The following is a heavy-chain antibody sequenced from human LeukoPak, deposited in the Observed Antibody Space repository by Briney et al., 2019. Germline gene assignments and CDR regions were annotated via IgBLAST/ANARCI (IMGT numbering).Heavy chain of an antibody. Sequence: GQSLRLSCAGSGFTLSTYGMHWVRQPPHKGLQSVAVVSYEGSSIYYADSVNGRFTISRDNSKNTLYLQMNSLRGEATALYYCTKAQLPRHELGNFYLDCWGQATPVSVSS. CDR3: TKAQLPRHELGNFYLDC. D-gene: IGHD7-27*01. J-gene: IGHJ4*02. V-gene: IGHV3-30*18. CDR2: VSYEGSSI. CDR1: GFTLSTYG.